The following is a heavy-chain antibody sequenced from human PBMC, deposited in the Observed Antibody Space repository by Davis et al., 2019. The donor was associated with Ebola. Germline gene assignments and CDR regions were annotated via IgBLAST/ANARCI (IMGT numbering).Heavy chain of an antibody. CDR1: GGSIISSSYY. V-gene: IGHV4-39*07. Sequence: MPSETLSLTCTVSGGSIISSSYYWGWIRQPPEKGLEWIGSIYYSGSTYYNPSLKSRVTISVDTSKNQFSLKLSSVTAADTAVYYCAREADYTNNWFDPWGQGTLVTVSS. CDR3: AREADYTNNWFDP. D-gene: IGHD3-16*01. CDR2: IYYSGST. J-gene: IGHJ5*02.